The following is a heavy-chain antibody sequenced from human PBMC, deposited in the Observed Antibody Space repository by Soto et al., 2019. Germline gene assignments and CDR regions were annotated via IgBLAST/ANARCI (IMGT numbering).Heavy chain of an antibody. CDR1: GYTFSRSA. CDR3: TIQYMIYRTYISTDY. D-gene: IGHD3-16*01. V-gene: IGHV3-73*01. CDR2: IRSKANSYAT. Sequence: EEPFRLSCAASGYTFSRSAMHWVRQASGKGLERVGRIRSKANSYATAYAASVKGRFTISRDDSKNTAYLQMNSLKTEDTAVYYCTIQYMIYRTYISTDY. J-gene: IGHJ4*01.